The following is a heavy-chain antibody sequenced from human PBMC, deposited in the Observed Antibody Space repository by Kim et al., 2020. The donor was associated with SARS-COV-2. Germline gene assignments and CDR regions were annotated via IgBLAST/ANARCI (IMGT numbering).Heavy chain of an antibody. CDR1: GGSISSTIW. J-gene: IGHJ3*02. Sequence: SETLSLTCAVSGGSISSTIWWSWVRQPPGKGLEWIGEIYHSGNTNYNPSLMSRVTMSLDKSNDQFSLKLSSGTAADTAGYYCTVNSGTYTRAFDIWGQGTMVTVSS. V-gene: IGHV4-4*02. CDR3: TVNSGTYTRAFDI. CDR2: IYHSGNT. D-gene: IGHD3-10*01.